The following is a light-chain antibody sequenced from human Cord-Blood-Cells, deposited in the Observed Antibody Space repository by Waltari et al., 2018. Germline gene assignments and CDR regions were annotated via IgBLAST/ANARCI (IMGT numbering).Light chain of an antibody. CDR3: QQSYSTPFT. CDR1: QSISSY. J-gene: IGKJ4*01. CDR2: AAS. V-gene: IGKV1-39*01. Sequence: IQLTQSPSSLSASVGDSVTITCRASQSISSYLNWYHQKPGKAPKLLIYAASSLQSGVPSRFSGSGSGTDFTLTISSLQPEDFATYYCQQSYSTPFTFGGGTKVEIK.